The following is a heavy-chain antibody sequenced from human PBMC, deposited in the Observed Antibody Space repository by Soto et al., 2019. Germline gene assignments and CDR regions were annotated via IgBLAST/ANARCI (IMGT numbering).Heavy chain of an antibody. J-gene: IGHJ5*02. V-gene: IGHV4-30-4*01. CDR1: GGSISSGDYY. CDR2: IYYSGST. Sequence: SETLSLTCTVSGGSISSGDYYWSWIRQPPGKGLEWIGYIYYSGSTYYNPSLKSRVTISVDTSKNQFSLKLSSVTAADTAVYYCARDLTYYYGSGSYTGPQNWFDPWGQGTLVTVSS. CDR3: ARDLTYYYGSGSYTGPQNWFDP. D-gene: IGHD3-10*01.